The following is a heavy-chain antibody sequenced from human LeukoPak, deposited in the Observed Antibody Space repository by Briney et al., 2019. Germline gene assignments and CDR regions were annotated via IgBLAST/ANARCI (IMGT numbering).Heavy chain of an antibody. Sequence: PGGSLRLSCAASGFTFSSYGMHWVRQAPGKGLEWVALIWYDGSNKYYADSVKGRFTISRDNSKDTLYLQMNSLRVEDTAVYYCAKDSSNGWYYLDYWGQGILVTVSS. V-gene: IGHV3-30*02. D-gene: IGHD6-19*01. CDR1: GFTFSSYG. CDR3: AKDSSNGWYYLDY. J-gene: IGHJ4*02. CDR2: IWYDGSNK.